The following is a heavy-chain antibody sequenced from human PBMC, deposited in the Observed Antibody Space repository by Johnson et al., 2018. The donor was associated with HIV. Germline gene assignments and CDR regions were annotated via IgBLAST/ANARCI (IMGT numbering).Heavy chain of an antibody. V-gene: IGHV3-30*04. CDR1: GFTFSSYA. J-gene: IGHJ3*02. Sequence: QVQLVESGGGLVQPGGSLRLSCAVSGFTFSSYAMHWVRQAPGKGLEWVALISYDGSNKYYADSVKGRFTISRDNSKNTLYLQMNSLRAEDTAVYYCARRGYSSSGVAFDIWGQGTMVTVSS. D-gene: IGHD6-6*01. CDR2: ISYDGSNK. CDR3: ARRGYSSSGVAFDI.